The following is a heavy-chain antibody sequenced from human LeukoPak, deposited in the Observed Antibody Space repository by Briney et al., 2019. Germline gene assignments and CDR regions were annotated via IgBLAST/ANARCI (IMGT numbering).Heavy chain of an antibody. CDR1: GFTFSTYA. CDR2: ISASGGST. CDR3: AKDLPFTYYFDY. V-gene: IGHV3-23*01. Sequence: GGSLRLSCAASGFTFSTYAMSWVRQAPGKGLEWVSTISASGGSTYYADSVKGRFTISRDNSKNTLSLQMNSLRAEDTAVYYCAKDLPFTYYFDYWGQGTLVTVSS. J-gene: IGHJ4*02. D-gene: IGHD2/OR15-2a*01.